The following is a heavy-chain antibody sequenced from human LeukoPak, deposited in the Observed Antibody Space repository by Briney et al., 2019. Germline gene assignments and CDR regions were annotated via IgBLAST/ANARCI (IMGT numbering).Heavy chain of an antibody. J-gene: IGHJ4*02. CDR3: AKGDSSGYPGDFDY. D-gene: IGHD3-22*01. CDR2: IRGSGGST. V-gene: IGHV3-23*01. Sequence: GGSLRLSCAASGFTFSSYAMSWVRQAPGKGLEWVSVIRGSGGSTYYADSVKGRFTISRDNSKNTLYLQMNSLRAEDTAVYYCAKGDSSGYPGDFDYWGQGILVTVSS. CDR1: GFTFSSYA.